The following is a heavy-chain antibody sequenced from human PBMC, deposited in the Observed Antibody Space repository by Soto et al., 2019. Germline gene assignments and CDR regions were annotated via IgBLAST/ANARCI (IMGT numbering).Heavy chain of an antibody. D-gene: IGHD4-4*01. V-gene: IGHV3-73*01. CDR2: IRSKANSYAT. CDR3: TTPRSDSNQLYYYMDV. J-gene: IGHJ6*03. Sequence: GGSLRLSCAASGFTFSGSAMHWVRQASGKGLEWVGRIRSKANSYATAYAASVKGRFTISRDDSKNTAYLQMNSLKTEDTAVYYCTTPRSDSNQLYYYMDVWGKGTTVTVSS. CDR1: GFTFSGSA.